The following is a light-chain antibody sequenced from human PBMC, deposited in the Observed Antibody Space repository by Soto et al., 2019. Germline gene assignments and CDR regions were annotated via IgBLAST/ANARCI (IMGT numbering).Light chain of an antibody. CDR3: KSYAGSNTYV. J-gene: IGLJ1*01. V-gene: IGLV2-8*01. CDR2: EVV. CDR1: KNDVGLYDF. Sequence: QSVLTQPPSASVSPGQSVTISCTGTKNDVGLYDFVSWYQHHPGKAPRLIIYEVVQRPSGVPDRFSGSKSGNTASLTVSGLQAADEADYFCKSYAGSNTYVFGSGTKV.